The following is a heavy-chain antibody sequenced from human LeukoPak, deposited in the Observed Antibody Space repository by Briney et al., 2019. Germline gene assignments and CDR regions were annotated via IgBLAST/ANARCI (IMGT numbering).Heavy chain of an antibody. V-gene: IGHV1-8*03. J-gene: IGHJ4*02. CDR3: ARGADSGYDLSDFDY. CDR1: GYTFTSYD. D-gene: IGHD5-12*01. Sequence: GASVKVSCKASGYTFTSYDINWVRQATGQGLEWMGWMNPNSGNTGYAQKFQGRVTITRNTSISTAYMELSSLSSEDTAVYYCARGADSGYDLSDFDYWGQGTLVTVSS. CDR2: MNPNSGNT.